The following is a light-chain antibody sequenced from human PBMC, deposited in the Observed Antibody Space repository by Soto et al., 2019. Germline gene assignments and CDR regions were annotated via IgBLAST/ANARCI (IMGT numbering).Light chain of an antibody. J-gene: IGKJ5*01. Sequence: EIVMTQSPATLSVATGERATLSCRASQSVSSNLAWYQQKPGQAPRLLIYGASTRATGIPARFSGSGSGTEFTLTISSLQFEDFAVYYCQQYNNWLITFGQGTRLEIK. CDR2: GAS. V-gene: IGKV3D-15*01. CDR3: QQYNNWLIT. CDR1: QSVSSN.